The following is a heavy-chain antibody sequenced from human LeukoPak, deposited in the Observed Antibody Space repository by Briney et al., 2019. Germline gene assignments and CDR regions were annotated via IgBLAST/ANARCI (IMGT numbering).Heavy chain of an antibody. V-gene: IGHV4-59*08. CDR3: AALVGKNWFDP. D-gene: IGHD6-6*01. CDR1: GGSISSYY. J-gene: IGHJ5*02. Sequence: TSETLSLTCTVSGGSISSYYWSWIRQPPGKGLEWIGYIYYSGSTNHNPSLKSRVTISVDTSKNQFSLKLSSVTAADTAVYYCAALVGKNWFDPWGQGTLVTVSS. CDR2: IYYSGST.